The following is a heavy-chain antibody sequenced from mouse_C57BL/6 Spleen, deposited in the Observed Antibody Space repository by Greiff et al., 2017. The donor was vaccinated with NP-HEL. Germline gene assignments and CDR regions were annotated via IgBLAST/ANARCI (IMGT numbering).Heavy chain of an antibody. Sequence: EVQLVESGGGLVPPGGSLKLSCAASGFTFSDYYMYWVRQTPEKRLEWVAYIRNGGGSTYYPATVKGRFTISRDNAKNTLYLQMSRLKSEDTAMYYCARHPTDWYCDVWGTGTTVTVSS. J-gene: IGHJ1*03. CDR1: GFTFSDYY. D-gene: IGHD1-1*01. CDR3: ARHPTDWYCDV. CDR2: IRNGGGST. V-gene: IGHV5-12*01.